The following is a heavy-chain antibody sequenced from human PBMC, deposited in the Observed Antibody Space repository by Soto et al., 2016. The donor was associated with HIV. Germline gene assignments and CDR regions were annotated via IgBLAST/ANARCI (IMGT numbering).Heavy chain of an antibody. CDR3: ASNSRGYTYGDFDY. J-gene: IGHJ4*02. CDR2: IYSGGST. D-gene: IGHD5-18*01. CDR1: GFTVSSNY. V-gene: IGHV3-66*01. Sequence: EVQLVESGGGLVQPGGSLRLSCAASGFTVSSNYITWVRQAPGKGLEWVSVIYSGGSTYYADSVKGRFTISRDNSKNTLYLQMNSLRVEDTAVYYCASNSRGYTYGDFDYVGPGNPGHRLL.